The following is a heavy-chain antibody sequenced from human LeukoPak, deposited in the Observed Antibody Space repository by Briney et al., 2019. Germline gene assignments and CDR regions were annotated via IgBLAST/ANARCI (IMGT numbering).Heavy chain of an antibody. J-gene: IGHJ3*01. Sequence: GRSLRLSCAASGFTFSNYALHWVRQAPGKGLEWVAIISYDGRNKNHADSVKGRFTISRDYSKNTLYLQMNSLRPEDTAMYYCARKAYCGGDCSLDDAFDVWGQGTMVTVSS. CDR1: GFTFSNYA. V-gene: IGHV3-30*04. CDR2: ISYDGRNK. D-gene: IGHD2-21*02. CDR3: ARKAYCGGDCSLDDAFDV.